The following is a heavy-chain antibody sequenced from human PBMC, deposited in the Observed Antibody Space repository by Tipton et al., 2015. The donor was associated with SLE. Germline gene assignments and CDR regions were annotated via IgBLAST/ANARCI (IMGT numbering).Heavy chain of an antibody. CDR3: ARGPLADY. V-gene: IGHV3-9*01. J-gene: IGHJ4*02. CDR2: ISWNSGSI. Sequence: RSLRLSCAASGFTFDDYAMHWVRQAPGKGREWVSGISWNSGSIGYADSVKGRFTISRDNAKNSLYLQMNSLRAEDTAVYYCARGPLADYWGQGTLVTVSS. CDR1: GFTFDDYA.